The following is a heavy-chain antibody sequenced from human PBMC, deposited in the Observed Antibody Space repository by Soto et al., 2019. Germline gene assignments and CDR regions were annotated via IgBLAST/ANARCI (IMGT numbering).Heavy chain of an antibody. J-gene: IGHJ4*02. CDR1: GGSVSSGSYY. D-gene: IGHD3-22*01. CDR2: IYYSGST. V-gene: IGHV4-61*01. CDR3: ARMPQGRVITYYFDY. Sequence: QVQLQESGPGLVKPSETLSLTCTVSGGSVSSGSYYWSWIRQPPGKGLEWIGYIYYSGSTNYNPSLKSRVTISVDTSKNQFSLKLSSVTAADTAVYYCARMPQGRVITYYFDYWGQGTLVSVSS.